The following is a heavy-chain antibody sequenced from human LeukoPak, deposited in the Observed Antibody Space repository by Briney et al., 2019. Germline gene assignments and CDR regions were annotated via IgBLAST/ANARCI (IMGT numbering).Heavy chain of an antibody. CDR2: FYYSGST. J-gene: IGHJ4*01. D-gene: IGHD1-26*01. CDR3: ARGEGERYYVNFFDY. V-gene: IGHV4-59*11. CDR1: GGSLSGHY. Sequence: SEPLSLLCSVPGGSLSGHYWSWFRQPQGKGLERIGYFYYSGSTNYHPSLKSRVTISVDTSKNQFSLKVNSVTSADTAVYYCARGEGERYYVNFFDYWGHGKLVSVSS.